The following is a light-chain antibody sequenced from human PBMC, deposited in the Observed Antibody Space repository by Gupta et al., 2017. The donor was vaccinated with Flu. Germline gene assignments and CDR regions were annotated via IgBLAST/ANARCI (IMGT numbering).Light chain of an antibody. CDR2: SAS. CDR3: QQSYNFPYT. Sequence: QSPSSLSASVGDRITITCRASQTMSIYLNWYQQKPGKAPRFLIYSASTLQSGVPSRFSGSGSGTDFTLTISSLQPEDFATYYCQQSYNFPYTFGQGTKVEI. CDR1: QTMSIY. J-gene: IGKJ2*01. V-gene: IGKV1-39*01.